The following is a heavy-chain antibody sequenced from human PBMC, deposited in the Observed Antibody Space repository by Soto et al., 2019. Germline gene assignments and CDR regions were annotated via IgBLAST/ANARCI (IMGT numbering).Heavy chain of an antibody. D-gene: IGHD6-13*01. CDR3: ARGYSSMLQSYGMDV. J-gene: IGHJ6*02. CDR1: GFTFSSYA. CDR2: ISGSGGST. V-gene: IGHV3-23*01. Sequence: PGGSLRLSCAASGFTFSSYAMSWVRQAPGKGLEWVSAISGSGGSTYYADSVKGRFTISRDNSKNTLYLQMNSLRAEDTAVYYCARGYSSMLQSYGMDVWGQGTTVTV.